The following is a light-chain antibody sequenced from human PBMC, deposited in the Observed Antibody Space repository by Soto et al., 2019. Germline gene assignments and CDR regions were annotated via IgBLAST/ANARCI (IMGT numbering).Light chain of an antibody. J-gene: IGKJ5*01. CDR1: QSVLYSSNNKNY. CDR2: WAS. V-gene: IGKV4-1*01. Sequence: DSVMTQSPDSLVVSLCERATINCKSRQSVLYSSNNKNYLAWYQQKPGQPPKLLIYWASSLQSGVPSRFSGSGSGTDFTLTISSLQPEDFATYYCQQSYSTPITFGQGTRLEIK. CDR3: QQSYSTPIT.